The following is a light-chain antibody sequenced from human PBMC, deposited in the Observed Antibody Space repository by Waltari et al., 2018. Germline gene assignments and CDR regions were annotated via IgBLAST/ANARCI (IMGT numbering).Light chain of an antibody. Sequence: SSRAIQRVGRSFAWYQEKPGQAPRLLIYDASSRATAIPDRFSGSGSGTDFSLTISRLEPEDFAVYYCQKYVNLPATFGQGTTVEIK. CDR2: DAS. CDR3: QKYVNLPAT. CDR1: QRVGRS. V-gene: IGKV3-20*01. J-gene: IGKJ1*01.